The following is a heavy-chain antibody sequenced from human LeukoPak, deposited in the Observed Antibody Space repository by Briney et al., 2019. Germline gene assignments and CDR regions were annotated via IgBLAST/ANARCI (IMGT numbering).Heavy chain of an antibody. V-gene: IGHV1-8*01. J-gene: IGHJ6*02. Sequence: GAAVTLSYTASGYTFTVYDKNWVREGPGQGIEWMGWMNPKCGNTGYAQKFQGRVTMARNTFISTAYMELSSLRSEDTAVYYCARASGPNYDILTGYGMDVWGQGTTVTVSS. CDR2: MNPKCGNT. CDR3: ARASGPNYDILTGYGMDV. D-gene: IGHD3-9*01. CDR1: GYTFTVYD.